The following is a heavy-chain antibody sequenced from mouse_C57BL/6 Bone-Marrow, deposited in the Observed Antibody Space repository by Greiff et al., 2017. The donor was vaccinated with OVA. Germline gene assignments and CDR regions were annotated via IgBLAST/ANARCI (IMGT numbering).Heavy chain of an antibody. CDR1: GFTFSSYA. J-gene: IGHJ1*03. CDR3: ARESYYGSSGYWYFDV. V-gene: IGHV5-4*01. D-gene: IGHD1-1*01. CDR2: ISDGGSYT. Sequence: DVQLVESGGGLVKPGGSLKLSCAASGFTFSSYAMSWVRQTPEKRLEWVATISDGGSYTYYPDNVKGRFTISRDNAKNNLYLQMSHLKSEDTAMYYCARESYYGSSGYWYFDVWGTGTTVTVSS.